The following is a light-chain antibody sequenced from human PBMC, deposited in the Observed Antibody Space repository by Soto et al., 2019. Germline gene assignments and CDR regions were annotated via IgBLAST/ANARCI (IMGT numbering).Light chain of an antibody. CDR1: HSVTTH. CDR2: DAS. V-gene: IGKV3-11*01. Sequence: EKVMTQSPATLSVSPGERATLSCWASHSVTTHLAWFQQRPGQTPRLLIYDASTRAPGIPARFSGRGSGADFTLTISSLEPEDFAVYYCQQRSDSITFGQGTRLEIK. CDR3: QQRSDSIT. J-gene: IGKJ5*01.